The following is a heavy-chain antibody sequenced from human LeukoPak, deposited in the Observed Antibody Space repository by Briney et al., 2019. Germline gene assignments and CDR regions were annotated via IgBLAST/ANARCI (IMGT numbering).Heavy chain of an antibody. CDR1: GFTFSSYG. J-gene: IGHJ5*02. CDR2: IWYDGSNK. D-gene: IGHD6-13*01. Sequence: GSLRLSCAASGFTFSSYGMHWVRQAPGKGLEWVAVIWYDGSNKYYADSVKGRFTISRDNSKNTLYLQMNSLRTEDTAVYYCARGAIAAAGTGGWFDPWGQGTLVTVSS. CDR3: ARGAIAAAGTGGWFDP. V-gene: IGHV3-33*01.